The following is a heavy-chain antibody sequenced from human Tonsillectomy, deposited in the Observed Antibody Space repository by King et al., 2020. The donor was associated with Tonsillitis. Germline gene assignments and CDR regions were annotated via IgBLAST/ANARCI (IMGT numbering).Heavy chain of an antibody. J-gene: IGHJ3*02. V-gene: IGHV1-58*01. D-gene: IGHD1-26*01. CDR1: GFTFTNSA. CDR3: AASNIVGPRYSAFDI. Sequence: QLVQSGPEVRKPGTSVKVSCKPSGFTFTNSAVQWVRQARGQRLEWIGWIVVGSGNTKYAQKFQERVTITRDMSTSIAYMELNSLRSEDTAVYYCAASNIVGPRYSAFDIWGQGTMVTVSS. CDR2: IVVGSGNT.